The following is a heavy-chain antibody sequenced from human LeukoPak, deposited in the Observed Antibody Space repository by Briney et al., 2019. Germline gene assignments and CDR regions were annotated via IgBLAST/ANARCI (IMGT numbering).Heavy chain of an antibody. J-gene: IGHJ4*02. CDR2: IYYSGST. V-gene: IGHV4-31*03. CDR1: GXSISSGGYY. CDR3: AREGRYYDSSGFDY. D-gene: IGHD3-22*01. Sequence: SETLSLTCTVSGXSISSGGYYWSWIRQHPGKGLEWIGYIYYSGSTYYNPSLKSRVTISVDTSKNQFSLKLSSVTAADTAVYYCAREGRYYDSSGFDYWGQGTLVTVSS.